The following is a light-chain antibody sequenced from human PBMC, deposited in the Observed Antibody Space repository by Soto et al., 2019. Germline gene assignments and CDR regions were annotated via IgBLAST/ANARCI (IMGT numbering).Light chain of an antibody. CDR3: SSYTHITTLDVV. V-gene: IGLV2-14*01. Sequence: QSVLTQPASVSGSPGQSITISCTGTSTDVGSYNYVSWYQQHPGKAPKLMIFEVSNRPSGVSSRFSGSKSGNTASLTISGLQAEDEADYYCSSYTHITTLDVVFGGGTKLTVL. CDR1: STDVGSYNY. CDR2: EVS. J-gene: IGLJ2*01.